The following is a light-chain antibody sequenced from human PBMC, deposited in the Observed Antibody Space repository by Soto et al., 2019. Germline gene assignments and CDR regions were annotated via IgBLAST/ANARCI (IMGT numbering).Light chain of an antibody. CDR3: QQYDNWPPWT. CDR2: AAS. V-gene: IGKV3-15*01. CDR1: QSVNSN. J-gene: IGKJ1*01. Sequence: EIVMTQSPATLSVSPGERATLSCRASQSVNSNLAWYQQKPGQAPRLLIYAASTRATGIPARFSGSGSGTEFTLTISRLQSEDFAVYFCQQYDNWPPWTFGQGTKVEIK.